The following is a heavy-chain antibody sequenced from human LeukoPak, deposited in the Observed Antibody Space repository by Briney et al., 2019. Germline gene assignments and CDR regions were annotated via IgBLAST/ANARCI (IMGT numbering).Heavy chain of an antibody. D-gene: IGHD6-13*01. CDR2: ISYDGSNK. J-gene: IGHJ4*02. V-gene: IGHV3-30-3*01. CDR3: ARDMYSSSWFFDY. Sequence: PGVSLRLSCAASGFTFSSYAMHRVRQAPGKGLEWVAVISYDGSNKYYADSVKGRFTISRDNSKNTLYLQMNSLRAEDTAVYYCARDMYSSSWFFDYWGQGTLVTVSS. CDR1: GFTFSSYA.